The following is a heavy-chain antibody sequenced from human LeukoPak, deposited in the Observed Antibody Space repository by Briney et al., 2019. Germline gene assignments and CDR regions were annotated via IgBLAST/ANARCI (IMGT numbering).Heavy chain of an antibody. Sequence: GGSLRLSCAASGFTFSSYAMHWVRQAPGKGLEWVALISYDGSNKYYADSVKGRFTISRDNSKNTLYLQMNSLRTEDTAVYYCARDSGRYGYYMDVWGKGTTVTVSS. V-gene: IGHV3-30*04. J-gene: IGHJ6*04. CDR1: GFTFSSYA. CDR2: ISYDGSNK. CDR3: ARDSGRYGYYMDV. D-gene: IGHD1-26*01.